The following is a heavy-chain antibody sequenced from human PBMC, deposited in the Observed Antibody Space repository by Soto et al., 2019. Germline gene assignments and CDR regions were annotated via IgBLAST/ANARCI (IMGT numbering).Heavy chain of an antibody. Sequence: GGSLRLSCAASGFTFSSYSMNWVRQAPGKGLEWVSSISSSSSYIYYADSVKGRFTISRDNAKNSLYLQMNSLRAEDTAVYYCARELLGYCSSTSCYEGENFDYWGQGTLVTVSS. CDR2: ISSSSSYI. CDR1: GFTFSSYS. D-gene: IGHD2-2*01. J-gene: IGHJ4*02. V-gene: IGHV3-21*01. CDR3: ARELLGYCSSTSCYEGENFDY.